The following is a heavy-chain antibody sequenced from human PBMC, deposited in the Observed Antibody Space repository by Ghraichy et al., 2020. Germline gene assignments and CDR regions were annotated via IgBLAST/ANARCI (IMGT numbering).Heavy chain of an antibody. CDR1: GFTFTNYA. D-gene: IGHD2-21*02. V-gene: IGHV3-48*02. J-gene: IGHJ2*01. CDR3: ARKGGSCGGDRFLDFDL. CDR2: IDTAKSPTI. Sequence: GGSLRLSCVASGFTFTNYAINWVRQAPGKGLEWVSYIDTAKSPTIYYAGSVRGRFTISSDNGRNSVYLQMNGLIEEDTAVYYCARKGGSCGGDRFLDFDLWGRGTLVTVSS.